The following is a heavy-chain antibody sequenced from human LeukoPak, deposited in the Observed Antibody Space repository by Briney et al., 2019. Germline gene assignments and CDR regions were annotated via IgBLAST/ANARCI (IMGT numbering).Heavy chain of an antibody. CDR3: ARISGPGDY. CDR1: GGSISSSSYY. CDR2: IYYSGST. J-gene: IGHJ4*02. V-gene: IGHV4-39*01. Sequence: PSDTLSLTCTVSGGSISSSSYYWGWIRQPPGKGLEWIGSIYYSGSTYYNPSLKSRVTISVDTSKNQFSLKLSSVTAADTAVYYCARISGPGDYWGQGTLVTVSS. D-gene: IGHD3-10*01.